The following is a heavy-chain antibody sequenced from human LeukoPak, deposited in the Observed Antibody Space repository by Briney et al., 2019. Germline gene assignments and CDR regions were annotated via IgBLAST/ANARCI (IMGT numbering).Heavy chain of an antibody. CDR3: AKDIQLST. CDR1: GITFSNAW. J-gene: IGHJ3*01. Sequence: GGSLRLSCAASGITFSNAWMSWVRQAPGKGLEWVSLIGASGESTYYADSVKGRFTISRDNSKNTLSLQMNSLRVEDTAMYFCAKDIQLSTWGLGTMVTVSS. CDR2: IGASGEST. D-gene: IGHD5-24*01. V-gene: IGHV3-23*01.